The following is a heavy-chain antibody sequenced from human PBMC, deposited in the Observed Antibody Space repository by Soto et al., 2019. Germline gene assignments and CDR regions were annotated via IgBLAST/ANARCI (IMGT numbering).Heavy chain of an antibody. CDR3: AREGLITFGGVIAPGDRYYGMDV. Sequence: GGSLRLSCAASGFTFSSYEMNWVRQAPGKGLEWVSYISSSGSTIYYADSVKGRFTISRDNAKSSLYLQMNSLRAEDTAVYYCAREGLITFGGVIAPGDRYYGMDVWGQGTTVTVSS. J-gene: IGHJ6*02. CDR2: ISSSGSTI. D-gene: IGHD3-16*02. CDR1: GFTFSSYE. V-gene: IGHV3-48*03.